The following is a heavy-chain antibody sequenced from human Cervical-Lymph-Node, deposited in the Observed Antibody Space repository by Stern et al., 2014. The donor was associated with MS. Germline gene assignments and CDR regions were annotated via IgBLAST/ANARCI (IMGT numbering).Heavy chain of an antibody. CDR2: YSDDGRGK. D-gene: IGHD1-26*01. V-gene: IGHV3-30*04. J-gene: IGHJ4*02. CDR1: GFAFRRYA. Sequence: VQLVESGGGVVQPGRSLRLSCAASGFAFRRYALHWVRQAPGKGLAGMALYSDDGRGKYYTDSMKSRFTVSRDHSNNTVDLEMNSLRLEDTAVYYCAKGGSGSYLDWGQGSLVTVSS. CDR3: AKGGSGSYLD.